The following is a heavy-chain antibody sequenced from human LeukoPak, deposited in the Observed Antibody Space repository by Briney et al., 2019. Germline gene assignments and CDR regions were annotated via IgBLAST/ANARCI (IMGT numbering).Heavy chain of an antibody. CDR3: ARASRGDYYYYYMDV. J-gene: IGHJ6*03. CDR1: GGSISSYY. V-gene: IGHV4-59*01. CDR2: IYYSGST. Sequence: PSETLSLTCTVSGGSISSYYWSWIRQPPRKGLEWIGYIYYSGSTNYNPSLKSRVTISVDTSKNQFSLKLSSVTAADTAVYYCARASRGDYYYYYMDVWGKGTTVTVSS.